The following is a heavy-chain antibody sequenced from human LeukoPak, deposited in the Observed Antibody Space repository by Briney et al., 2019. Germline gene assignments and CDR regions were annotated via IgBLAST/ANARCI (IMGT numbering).Heavy chain of an antibody. CDR1: GFTFSSYA. CDR3: AKSQSSKVVVIHYYYYYGMDV. CDR2: ISGSGGST. J-gene: IGHJ6*02. V-gene: IGHV3-23*01. D-gene: IGHD6-13*01. Sequence: PGGSLRLSCAASGFTFSSYAMSWVRQAPGKGLEWVSAISGSGGSTYYGDSVKGRFTISRDNSKNTLYLQMNSLRAEDTAVYYCAKSQSSKVVVIHYYYYYGMDVWGQGTTVTVSS.